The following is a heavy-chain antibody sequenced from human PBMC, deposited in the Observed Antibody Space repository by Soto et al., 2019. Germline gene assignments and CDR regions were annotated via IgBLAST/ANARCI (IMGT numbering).Heavy chain of an antibody. J-gene: IGHJ4*02. CDR2: ISSSGGST. Sequence: EVQLLESGGGLVQPGGSLRLSCAASGFTFSSYAMSWVRQAPGKGLEWVSTISSSGGSTYYADSVKGRFTISRDNSKNTLYLQMISLRAEDTAVYNCAGGVAGNLFDYWGQGTLVTVSS. CDR1: GFTFSSYA. D-gene: IGHD6-19*01. CDR3: AGGVAGNLFDY. V-gene: IGHV3-23*01.